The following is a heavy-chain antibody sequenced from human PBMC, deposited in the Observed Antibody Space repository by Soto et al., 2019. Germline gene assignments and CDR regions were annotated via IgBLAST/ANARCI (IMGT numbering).Heavy chain of an antibody. D-gene: IGHD3-22*01. CDR2: ISGSGNTI. CDR1: GFSFRDYY. CDR3: ARDRLPMVVVVMGWFDP. Sequence: GGSLRLSCAASGFSFRDYYMSWIRQAPGKGLEWISYISGSGNTIYYADSVKGRFIISRDNAKNSLFLQMNSLRADDTAVYYCARDRLPMVVVVMGWFDPWGQGXLVTVYS. J-gene: IGHJ5*02. V-gene: IGHV3-11*01.